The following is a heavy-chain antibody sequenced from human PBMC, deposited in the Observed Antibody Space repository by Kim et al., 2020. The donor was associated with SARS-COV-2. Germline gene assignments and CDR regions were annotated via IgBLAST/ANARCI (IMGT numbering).Heavy chain of an antibody. J-gene: IGHJ4*02. CDR2: I. Sequence: IYNADSVKGRFTISRDNAKNSLYLQMNSLRAEDTAVYYCAVVAARRDLDYWGQGTLVTVSS. D-gene: IGHD6-6*01. V-gene: IGHV3-21*01. CDR3: AVVAARRDLDY.